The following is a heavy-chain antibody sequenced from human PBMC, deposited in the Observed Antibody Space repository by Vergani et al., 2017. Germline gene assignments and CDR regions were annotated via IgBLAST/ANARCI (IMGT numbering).Heavy chain of an antibody. V-gene: IGHV1-8*01. J-gene: IGHJ6*02. CDR1: GYTFTSYD. CDR3: ARGGSSGRYFYYYYYYGMDV. CDR2: MNPNSGNT. Sequence: QVQLVQSGAEVKKPGASVKVSCKASGYTFTSYDINWVRQATGHGLEWMGWMNPNSGNTGYAQKFQGRVTMTRNTSISTAYMELSSLRSEDTAVYYCARGGSSGRYFYYYYYYGMDVWSQGTTVTVSS. D-gene: IGHD6-19*01.